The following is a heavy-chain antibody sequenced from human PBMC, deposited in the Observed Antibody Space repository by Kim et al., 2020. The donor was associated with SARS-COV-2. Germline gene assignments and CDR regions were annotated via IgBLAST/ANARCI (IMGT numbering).Heavy chain of an antibody. CDR3: ARDRIGYCSSTSCSLHFDY. V-gene: IGHV4-59*01. CDR2: TSYSGST. CDR1: GDSISSYS. Sequence: SETLSLTCTVSGDSISSYSWSWIRQPPGKGLEWIAYTSYSGSTNYNPSLKSRVTISVDTSKNQISLKLSSVTAADTAVYYCARDRIGYCSSTSCSLHFDYWRQRTLVTVSS. J-gene: IGHJ4*02. D-gene: IGHD2-2*01.